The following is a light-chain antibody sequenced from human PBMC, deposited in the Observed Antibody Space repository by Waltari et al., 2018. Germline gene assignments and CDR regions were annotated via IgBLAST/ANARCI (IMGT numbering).Light chain of an antibody. CDR1: SSDSGAYEY. V-gene: IGLV2-14*03. CDR2: DVT. Sequence: SALTQPDSVSGSPGQSITISCSGISSDSGAYEYVSWYQQHPGKAPKVIIYDVTNRPSGVSDRFSASKSANRAFLTISGLQPDDEGDYYCSSQTLDGVVLFGGGTKLTVL. J-gene: IGLJ2*01. CDR3: SSQTLDGVVL.